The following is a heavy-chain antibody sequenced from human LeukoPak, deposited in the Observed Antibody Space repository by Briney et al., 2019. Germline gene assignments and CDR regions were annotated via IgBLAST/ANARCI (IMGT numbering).Heavy chain of an antibody. CDR1: GFTVSTKY. D-gene: IGHD3-10*01. CDR2: IYSGGST. Sequence: GGSLRLSCAASGFTVSTKYMSWVRQAPGKGLEWVSIIYSGGSTCFADSVKGRFTISRDNSKNTLYLQMNSLRAEDTAVYYCAREQGYSGSGSYYNHHFDYWGQGTLVTVSS. J-gene: IGHJ4*02. CDR3: AREQGYSGSGSYYNHHFDY. V-gene: IGHV3-66*01.